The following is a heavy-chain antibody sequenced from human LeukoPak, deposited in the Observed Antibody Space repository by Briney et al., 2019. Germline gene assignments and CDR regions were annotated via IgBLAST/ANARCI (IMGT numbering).Heavy chain of an antibody. CDR1: GFTFSSYW. CDR2: INSDGSST. J-gene: IGHJ3*02. V-gene: IGHV3-74*01. Sequence: TGGSLRLSCAASGFTFSSYWMHWVRQAPGKGLVWVSRINSDGSSTSYADSVKGRFPITRDNAKNTLYLQMNSLRAEDTAVYYCARPINPYYYDSSGLDAFDIWGQGTMVTVSS. CDR3: ARPINPYYYDSSGLDAFDI. D-gene: IGHD3-22*01.